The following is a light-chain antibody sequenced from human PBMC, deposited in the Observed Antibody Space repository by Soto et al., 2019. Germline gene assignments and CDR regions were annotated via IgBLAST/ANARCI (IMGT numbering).Light chain of an antibody. CDR3: SAWDDSLSAYV. J-gene: IGLJ1*01. Sequence: SVLTQPPSASGTPGQRVTISCSGSSSNIGSDFVYWYQQLPGTAPKLLISHNYQRPSGVPDRFSGSKSGTSGSLAISDLRSEDEADYYCSAWDDSLSAYVFGAGTKVTVL. V-gene: IGLV1-47*01. CDR2: HNY. CDR1: SSNIGSDF.